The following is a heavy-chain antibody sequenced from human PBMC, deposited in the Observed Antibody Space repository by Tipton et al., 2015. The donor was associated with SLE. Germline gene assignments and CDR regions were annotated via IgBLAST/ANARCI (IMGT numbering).Heavy chain of an antibody. Sequence: TLSLTCTVSGGSISSYYWSWIRQPPGKGLEWIGYIYYSGSTNYNPSLKSRVTISVDTSKNQFSLKLSSVTAADTAVYYCARGVRGTYYYYYYYMDVWGKGTTVTVSS. J-gene: IGHJ6*03. CDR1: GGSISSYY. D-gene: IGHD3-10*01. CDR3: ARGVRGTYYYYYYYMDV. CDR2: IYYSGST. V-gene: IGHV4-59*12.